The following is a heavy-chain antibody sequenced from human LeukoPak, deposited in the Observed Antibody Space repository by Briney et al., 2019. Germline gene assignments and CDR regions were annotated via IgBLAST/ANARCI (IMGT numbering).Heavy chain of an antibody. CDR3: ARRSSSGSYGELDY. V-gene: IGHV1-69*06. CDR1: GGTFSSYA. Sequence: ASVKVSCKASGGTFSSYAISWVRQAPGQGLEWMGGIIPIFGTANYAQKFQGRVTITADKSTSTAYMELSSLRSEDTAVYYCARRSSSGSYGELDYWGQGTLVTVSS. D-gene: IGHD1-26*01. J-gene: IGHJ4*02. CDR2: IIPIFGTA.